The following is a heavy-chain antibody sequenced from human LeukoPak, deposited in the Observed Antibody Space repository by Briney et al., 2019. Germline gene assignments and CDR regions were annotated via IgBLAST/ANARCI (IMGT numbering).Heavy chain of an antibody. V-gene: IGHV1-8*01. Sequence: ASVKVSCKASGYTFTSYDINWVRQATGQGLEWMGWMNPNSGSTGYAQKFQGRVTMTRNTSISTAYMELSSLRSEDTAAYYCASRSITMVRGVIITFNWFDPWGQGTLVTVSS. J-gene: IGHJ5*02. CDR2: MNPNSGST. CDR1: GYTFTSYD. CDR3: ASRSITMVRGVIITFNWFDP. D-gene: IGHD3-10*01.